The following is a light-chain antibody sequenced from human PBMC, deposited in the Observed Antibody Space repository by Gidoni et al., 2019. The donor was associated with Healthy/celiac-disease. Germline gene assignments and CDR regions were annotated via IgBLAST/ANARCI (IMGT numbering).Light chain of an antibody. Sequence: DIPMTQSPSSLSASVGDRVTITCRASQSISSYLNWYQQKPGKAPKLLIYAASSLQSGVPSRFSGSGSGTDFTLTISSLQPEDFATYYCQQSYSTPPLTFGGXTKVEIK. CDR3: QQSYSTPPLT. CDR1: QSISSY. CDR2: AAS. V-gene: IGKV1-39*01. J-gene: IGKJ4*01.